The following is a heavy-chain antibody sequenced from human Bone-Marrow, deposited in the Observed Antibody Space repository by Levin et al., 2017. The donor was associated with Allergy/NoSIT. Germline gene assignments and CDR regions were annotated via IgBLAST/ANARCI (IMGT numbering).Heavy chain of an antibody. D-gene: IGHD3-16*01. CDR2: LSGRGETT. CDR1: GFTFSSYA. J-gene: IGHJ2*01. V-gene: IGHV3-23*01. Sequence: ASVKVSCAASGFTFSSYAMTWVRQAPGKGLEWISGLSGRGETTYYADSVKGRFTISRDNDKNTLFLHMNSLRTEDTALFYCAKWVRGSDGGWFFDFWGRGTLVTVSS. CDR3: AKWVRGSDGGWFFDF.